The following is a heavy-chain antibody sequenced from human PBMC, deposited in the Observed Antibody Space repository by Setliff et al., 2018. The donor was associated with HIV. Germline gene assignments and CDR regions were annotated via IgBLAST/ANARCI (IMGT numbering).Heavy chain of an antibody. CDR2: IYTSGNM. V-gene: IGHV4-4*07. CDR1: GGSMSSHY. CDR3: ARGIGTRYNYYMDV. J-gene: IGHJ6*03. Sequence: PSETLSLTCSVSGGSMSSHYWTWVRQPAGKGLEWIGRIYTSGNMIYNPSLKSRVTMSADTSRNQLSLKLSSVTAADTAVYYCARGIGTRYNYYMDVWGIGTTVTVSS. D-gene: IGHD1-20*01.